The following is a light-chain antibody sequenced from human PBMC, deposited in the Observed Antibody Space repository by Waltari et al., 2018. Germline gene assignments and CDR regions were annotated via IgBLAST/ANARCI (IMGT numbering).Light chain of an antibody. J-gene: IGLJ3*02. V-gene: IGLV1-44*01. CDR2: RGE. CDR1: ASNIGNNV. CDR3: AAWDDSLNGRWV. Sequence: QSVLTQPPSASGTPGQGVTISCSGGASNIGNNVVNWYQQVPGKAPKLLIYRGERRPPGVPGRFSGAKSGTSASLAISGLQSEDEADYYCAAWDDSLNGRWVFGGGTKVTVL.